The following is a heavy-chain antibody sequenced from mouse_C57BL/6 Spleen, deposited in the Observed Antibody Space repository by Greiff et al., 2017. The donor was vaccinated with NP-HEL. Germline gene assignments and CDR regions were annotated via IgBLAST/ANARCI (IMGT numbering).Heavy chain of an antibody. V-gene: IGHV3-1*01. CDR2: ISYSGST. CDR1: GYSITSGYD. J-gene: IGHJ2*01. CDR3: ARGYYSSSFDY. Sequence: VQLKESGPGMVKPSQSLSLTCTVTGYSITSGYDWHWIRHFPGNKLEWMGYISYSGSTNYNPSLKSRISITHDTSKNHFFLKLNSVTTEDTATYYCARGYYSSSFDYWGQGTTLTVSS. D-gene: IGHD2-5*01.